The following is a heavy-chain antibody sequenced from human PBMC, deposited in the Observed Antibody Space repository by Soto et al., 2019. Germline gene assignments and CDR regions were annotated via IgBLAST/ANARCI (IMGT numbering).Heavy chain of an antibody. D-gene: IGHD2-15*01. CDR1: GGSISSYY. CDR2: IYYSGST. V-gene: IGHV4-59*01. CDR3: ARAIRGGSSTPFDY. J-gene: IGHJ4*02. Sequence: SETLSLTCTVSGGSISSYYWSWIRQPPGKGLEWIGYIYYSGSTNYNPSLKSRVTISVDTSKNQFSLKLSSVTAADTAVYYCARAIRGGSSTPFDYWGQGTLVTVSS.